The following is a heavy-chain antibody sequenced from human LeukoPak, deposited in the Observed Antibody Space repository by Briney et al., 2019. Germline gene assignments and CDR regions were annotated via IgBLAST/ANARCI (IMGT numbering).Heavy chain of an antibody. CDR3: ARDPVEWELLLDY. D-gene: IGHD1-26*01. V-gene: IGHV3-21*01. CDR2: ISSSSDYI. Sequence: KPGGSLRLSCAASGFTFNTYSMNWVRQAPGKGLEWVSCISSSSDYIYFTDSVKGRFTISRDNARNSVYLQMNSLRVEDTAVYYCARDPVEWELLLDYWGQGTLVTVSS. J-gene: IGHJ4*02. CDR1: GFTFNTYS.